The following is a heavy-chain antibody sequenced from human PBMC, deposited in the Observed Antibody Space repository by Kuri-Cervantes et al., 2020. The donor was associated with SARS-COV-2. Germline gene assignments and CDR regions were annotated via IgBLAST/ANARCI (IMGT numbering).Heavy chain of an antibody. Sequence: GGSLRLSCAASGFTFSGHWIHWVRQAPGKGLVWVSRINPDGSYTNNADSVKGRFTISRDNAKNSLYLQMNRMRAEDTAVYYCAIVEGGNGTDVWGQGTTVTVSS. J-gene: IGHJ6*02. D-gene: IGHD3-16*01. CDR1: GFTFSGHW. V-gene: IGHV3-74*01. CDR2: INPDGSYT. CDR3: AIVEGGNGTDV.